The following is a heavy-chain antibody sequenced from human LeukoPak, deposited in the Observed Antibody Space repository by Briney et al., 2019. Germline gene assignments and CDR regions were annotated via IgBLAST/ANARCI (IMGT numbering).Heavy chain of an antibody. D-gene: IGHD3-10*01. CDR3: TTDRGALTS. CDR2: IQSKTDGGAP. Sequence: GGSLRLSCAASGFTFGSYAMSWVRQTPGKGLEWVGRIQSKTDGGAPDYAAPVKGRFTFSRDDSTNTLYLQMNSLKTEDTAVYYCTTDRGALTSWGQGTLVTVSS. J-gene: IGHJ5*02. CDR1: GFTFGSYA. V-gene: IGHV3-15*01.